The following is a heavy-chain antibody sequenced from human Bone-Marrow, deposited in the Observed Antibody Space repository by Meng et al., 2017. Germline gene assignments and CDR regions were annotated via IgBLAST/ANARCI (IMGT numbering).Heavy chain of an antibody. CDR1: GFTFTSHS. D-gene: IGHD5-24*01. CDR2: ISYDGTNE. CDR3: ARAEMATIGYDAFDI. Sequence: GESLKISCAAPGFTFTSHSMHWVRQAPGKGLEWVTVISYDGTNEYYADSVKGRFTIPRDNSKNTLYLQMNSLRAEDTAVYYCARAEMATIGYDAFDIWGQGTMVTVSS. J-gene: IGHJ3*02. V-gene: IGHV3-30*07.